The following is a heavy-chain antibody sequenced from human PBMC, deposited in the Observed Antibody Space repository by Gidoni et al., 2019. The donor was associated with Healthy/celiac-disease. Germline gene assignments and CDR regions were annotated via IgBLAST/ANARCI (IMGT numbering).Heavy chain of an antibody. CDR2: IYYSGST. CDR3: ARAGIAAAGIDY. Sequence: QVQLQESGPGLVKPSQTLSLTCTVSGGPISSGGYYWSWIRQHPGKGLEWIGYIYYSGSTYYNPSLKSRVTISVDTSKNQFSLKLSSVTAADTAVYYCARAGIAAAGIDYWGQGTLVTVSS. D-gene: IGHD6-13*01. CDR1: GGPISSGGYY. J-gene: IGHJ4*02. V-gene: IGHV4-31*03.